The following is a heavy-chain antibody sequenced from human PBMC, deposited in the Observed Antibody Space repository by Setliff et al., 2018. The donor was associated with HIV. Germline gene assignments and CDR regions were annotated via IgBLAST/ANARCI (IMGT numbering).Heavy chain of an antibody. D-gene: IGHD3-3*01. CDR1: GGSLSGYY. CDR3: ARICRNFWSGCVADS. CDR2: IHHSGST. V-gene: IGHV4-34*01. Sequence: LSLTCAVYGGSLSGYYWSWIRQPPGKGLEWIGEIHHSGSTNYNPSLKSRVTIFVDTSKNQLSLKVKSVTAADTAIYYCARICRNFWSGCVADSWGQGTLVTVPS. J-gene: IGHJ4*02.